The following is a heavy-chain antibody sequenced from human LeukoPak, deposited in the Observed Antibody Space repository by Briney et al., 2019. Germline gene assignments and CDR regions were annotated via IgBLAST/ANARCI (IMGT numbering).Heavy chain of an antibody. J-gene: IGHJ4*02. D-gene: IGHD3-10*01. V-gene: IGHV3-30*18. CDR2: ISYDGDKT. CDR3: AKDVSLWFEQPGAGYFDY. CDR1: GFPFSSYG. Sequence: GRSLRLSCATSGFPFSSYGMHWVRQAPGKGLEWVAVISYDGDKTKYIDSVKGRFTISSDNSKKTVFLQMNSLRAEDTAVYYCAKDVSLWFEQPGAGYFDYWGQGTLVTVSS.